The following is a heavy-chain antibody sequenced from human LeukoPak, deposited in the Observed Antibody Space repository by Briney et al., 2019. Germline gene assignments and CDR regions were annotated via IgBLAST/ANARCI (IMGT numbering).Heavy chain of an antibody. CDR3: ARHVFGATVAAGSAQFAFDI. Sequence: PSETLSLTCAVYGGSFSGYYWGWIRQPPGKGLEWIGSIYYSGSTYYNPSLKSRVTISVDTSKNQFSLKLSSVTAADTAVYYCARHVFGATVAAGSAQFAFDIWGQGTMVTVSS. J-gene: IGHJ3*02. CDR2: IYYSGST. D-gene: IGHD2-15*01. V-gene: IGHV4-39*01. CDR1: GGSFSGYY.